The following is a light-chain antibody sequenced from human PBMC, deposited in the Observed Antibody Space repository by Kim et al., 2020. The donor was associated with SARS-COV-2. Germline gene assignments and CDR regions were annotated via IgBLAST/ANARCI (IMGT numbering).Light chain of an antibody. CDR1: QCLEYSDTNTY. Sequence: DVVMTQSPPSLPVTLGQSASISCRSSQCLEYSDTNTYLSWFHQRPGQSPRRLIYKVSNRDSGVPDRFSGSGSGTDFTLKISSVEAEDVGIYYCAQATHWPLTFGGGTKVDIK. V-gene: IGKV2-30*01. CDR2: KVS. CDR3: AQATHWPLT. J-gene: IGKJ4*01.